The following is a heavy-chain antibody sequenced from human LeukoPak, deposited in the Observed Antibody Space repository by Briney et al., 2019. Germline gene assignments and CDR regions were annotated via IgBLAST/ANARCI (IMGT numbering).Heavy chain of an antibody. Sequence: GGSLRLSCSASTFTFSGYYMSWIRQAPGKGLDWVSYISSSGSTIYYADSVKGRFTISRDNVKNSLYLQMNSLRAEDTAVYYCAKENPYYYDSSEDQGYWGQGTLVTVSS. CDR1: TFTFSGYY. V-gene: IGHV3-11*04. J-gene: IGHJ4*02. D-gene: IGHD3-22*01. CDR3: AKENPYYYDSSEDQGY. CDR2: ISSSGSTI.